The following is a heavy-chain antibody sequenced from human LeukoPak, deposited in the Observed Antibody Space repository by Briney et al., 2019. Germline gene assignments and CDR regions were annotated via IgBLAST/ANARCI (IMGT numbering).Heavy chain of an antibody. J-gene: IGHJ3*02. CDR2: IYQSGTT. CDR1: GGSISSGGFS. CDR3: ARLPGFRDAFDI. Sequence: SETLSLTCAVSGGSISSGGFSWNWIRQPPGKGLEWIGYIYQSGTTYYNPSLKGRVTISVDTSKNQFSLKLSSVTAADTAVYYCARLPGFRDAFDIWGQGTMVTVSS. V-gene: IGHV4-30-2*01.